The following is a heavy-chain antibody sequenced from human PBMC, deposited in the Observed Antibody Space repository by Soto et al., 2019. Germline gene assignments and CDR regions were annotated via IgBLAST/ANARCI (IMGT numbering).Heavy chain of an antibody. CDR3: VTGGSTSTPPTN. CDR2: INGDGSST. D-gene: IGHD3-16*01. J-gene: IGHJ4*02. CDR1: GFTFSSYW. V-gene: IGHV3-74*01. Sequence: PGGSLRLSCAASGFTFSSYWMYWVRQAPGKGLLWVSRINGDGSSTRYADSVKGRFTITRDNAKNTLYLQMISLRAEDTAVYYCVTGGSTSTPPTNWGQGTLVTVSS.